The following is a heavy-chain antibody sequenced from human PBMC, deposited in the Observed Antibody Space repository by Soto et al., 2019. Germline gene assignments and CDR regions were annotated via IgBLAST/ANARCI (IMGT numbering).Heavy chain of an antibody. CDR3: AKDSGTQYDVWSGYYSGWFDP. V-gene: IGHV3-23*01. Sequence: EVQLLESGGGLVQPGGSLRLSCAASGFTFSSYAMSWVRQAPGKGLEWVSAISGSGGSTYYADSVKGRFTITTDNSKNTVDMQLNSLRSEDTAVYYCAKDSGTQYDVWSGYYSGWFDPWGQGTLVIVAS. D-gene: IGHD3-3*01. CDR1: GFTFSSYA. CDR2: ISGSGGST. J-gene: IGHJ5*02.